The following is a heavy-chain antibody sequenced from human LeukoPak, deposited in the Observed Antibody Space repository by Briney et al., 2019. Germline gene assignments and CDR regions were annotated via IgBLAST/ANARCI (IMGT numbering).Heavy chain of an antibody. CDR1: GGSISSYY. V-gene: IGHV4-59*01. J-gene: IGHJ3*02. Sequence: PSETLSLTCTVSGGSISSYYWSWIRQPPGKGLEWIGYIYYSGSTNYNPSLKSRVTISVDTSKNQFSLKLSSVTAADTAVYYCARVGLLYAFDIWGQGTMVTVSS. CDR3: ARVGLLYAFDI. CDR2: IYYSGST. D-gene: IGHD5-18*01.